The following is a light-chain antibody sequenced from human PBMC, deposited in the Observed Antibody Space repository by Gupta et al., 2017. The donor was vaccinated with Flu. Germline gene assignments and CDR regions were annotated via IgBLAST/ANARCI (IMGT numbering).Light chain of an antibody. CDR1: RNNVGNEG. V-gene: IGLV10-54*04. Sequence: NRNNVGNEGVACWQQHHGHPPKILTFRKNTRPSGVSERFFALRSGNTASLTITSRQDDDDADYYCSAWDSSLNECVFGGGTELTVL. J-gene: IGLJ3*02. CDR3: SAWDSSLNECV. CDR2: RKN.